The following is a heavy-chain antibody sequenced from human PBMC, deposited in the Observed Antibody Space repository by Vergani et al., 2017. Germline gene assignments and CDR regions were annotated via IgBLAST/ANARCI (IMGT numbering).Heavy chain of an antibody. CDR3: ESGIVVVPAAKRTYDAFDI. V-gene: IGHV3-30*03. J-gene: IGHJ3*02. CDR1: GFTFSSYG. CDR2: ISYDGSNK. D-gene: IGHD2-2*01. Sequence: QVQLVESGGGVVQPGRSLRLSCAASGFTFSSYGMHWVRQAPGKGLEWVAVISYDGSNKYYADSVKGRFTISRDNSKNTLYLQMNSLRAEDTAVYYCESGIVVVPAAKRTYDAFDIWGQGTMVTVSS.